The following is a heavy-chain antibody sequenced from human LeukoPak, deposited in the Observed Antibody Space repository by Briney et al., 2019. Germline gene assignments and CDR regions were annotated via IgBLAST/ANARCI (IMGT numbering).Heavy chain of an antibody. D-gene: IGHD2-21*01. CDR3: ARGIGYMDV. V-gene: IGHV1-2*06. CDR2: INPNSGGT. Sequence: GASVKVSCRASGYTLTGYYMHWVRQAPGQGREWMGRINPNSGGTIYAQKFQGRLTLSSQTPINTAYMDVLTVRSVDTAVYYCARGIGYMDVWGKGTTVTVP. CDR1: GYTLTGYY. J-gene: IGHJ6*03.